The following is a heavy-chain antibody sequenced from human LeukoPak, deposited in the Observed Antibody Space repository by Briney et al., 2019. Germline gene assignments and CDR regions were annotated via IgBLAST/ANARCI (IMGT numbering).Heavy chain of an antibody. J-gene: IGHJ4*02. D-gene: IGHD3-10*02. V-gene: IGHV4-59*01. CDR3: ARSDTYYVKPFDY. Sequence: SETLSLTCTVSGGSIRSYSWSWIRQPPGKGLEWIGYIYYSGSTNYNPSLKSRVNISVDTSKHQFSLKLRSVTAADTAVYYCARSDTYYVKPFDYWGQGTLVTVSS. CDR1: GGSIRSYS. CDR2: IYYSGST.